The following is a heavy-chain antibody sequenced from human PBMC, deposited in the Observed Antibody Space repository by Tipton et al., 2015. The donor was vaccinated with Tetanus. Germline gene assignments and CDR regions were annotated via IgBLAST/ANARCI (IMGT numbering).Heavy chain of an antibody. J-gene: IGHJ3*01. Sequence: TLSLTCNVSGASMSSSSYYWDWIRQPPGKGLEWIGSIYYSGSSYYNPSLESRVTISLDTSKNRFSLKLTSVTAADAAVYYCARPSTMVTPRAFDVWDQGTMVTVSS. D-gene: IGHD4/OR15-4a*01. CDR2: IYYSGSS. CDR3: ARPSTMVTPRAFDV. V-gene: IGHV4-39*01. CDR1: GASMSSSSYY.